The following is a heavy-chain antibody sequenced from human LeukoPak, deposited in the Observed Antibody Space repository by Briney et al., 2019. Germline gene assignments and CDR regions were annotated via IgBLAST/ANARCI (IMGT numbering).Heavy chain of an antibody. CDR3: ARGHYYDSSGYFDY. J-gene: IGHJ4*02. Sequence: PSVKVSCKASGYTFTSYDINWVRQATGQGLEWMGWMNPNSGNTGYAQKFQGRVTMTRNTSISTAYMELSSLRSEDTAVYYCARGHYYDSSGYFDYWGQGTLVTVSS. V-gene: IGHV1-8*01. CDR1: GYTFTSYD. CDR2: MNPNSGNT. D-gene: IGHD3-22*01.